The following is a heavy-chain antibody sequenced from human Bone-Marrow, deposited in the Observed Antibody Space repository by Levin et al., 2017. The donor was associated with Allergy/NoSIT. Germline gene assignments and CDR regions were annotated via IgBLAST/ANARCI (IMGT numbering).Heavy chain of an antibody. D-gene: IGHD2-2*01. J-gene: IGHJ5*02. CDR1: GFTFSNAW. CDR3: TTEIVVPAAPIYKSMGSRGP. V-gene: IGHV3-15*01. CDR2: IKSKTDGGTT. Sequence: PGGSLRLSCAASGFTFSNAWMSWVRQAPGKGLEWVGRIKSKTDGGTTDYAAPVKGRFTISRDDSKNTLYLQMNSLKTEDTAVYYCTTEIVVPAAPIYKSMGSRGPWGQGTLVTVSS.